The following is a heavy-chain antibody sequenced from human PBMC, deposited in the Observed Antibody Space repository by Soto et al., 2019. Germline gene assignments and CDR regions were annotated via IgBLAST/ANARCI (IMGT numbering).Heavy chain of an antibody. CDR1: GFTFSSYG. J-gene: IGHJ6*02. D-gene: IGHD6-13*01. V-gene: IGHV3-33*01. CDR2: IWYDGSNK. CDR3: ARRAGPYYYYYYGMDV. Sequence: PGGSLRLSCAASGFTFSSYGMHWVRQAPGKGLEWVAVIWYDGSNKYYADSVKGRFTISRDNSKNTLYLQMNSLRAEDTAVYYCARRAGPYYYYYYGMDVWGQGTTVTVSS.